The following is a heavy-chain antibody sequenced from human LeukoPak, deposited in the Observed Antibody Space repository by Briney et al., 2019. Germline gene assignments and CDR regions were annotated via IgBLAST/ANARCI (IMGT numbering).Heavy chain of an antibody. CDR2: IYTSGST. CDR1: GGSISSYY. D-gene: IGHD1-26*01. Sequence: SETLSLTCTVSGGSISSYYWSWIRQPPGKGLEWIGYIYTSGSTNYNPSLKSRVTISLDTYKHQFSLKLGSVTAAYTALYYYGRHQIVGGTGLFDSWGQGTLVTVSS. J-gene: IGHJ4*02. CDR3: GRHQIVGGTGLFDS. V-gene: IGHV4-4*09.